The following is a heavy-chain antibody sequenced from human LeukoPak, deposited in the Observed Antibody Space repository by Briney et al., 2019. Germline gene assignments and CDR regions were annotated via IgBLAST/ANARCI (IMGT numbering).Heavy chain of an antibody. CDR1: GGSISSYY. CDR3: ARGIVVVVAATRTPSWFDP. J-gene: IGHJ5*02. Sequence: TSETLSLTCTVSGGSISSYYWSWIRQPPGKGLEWIGEIYHSGSTNYNPSLKSRVTISVDKSKNQFSLKLSSVTAADTAVYYCARGIVVVVAATRTPSWFDPWGQGTLVTVSS. V-gene: IGHV4-59*12. D-gene: IGHD2-15*01. CDR2: IYHSGST.